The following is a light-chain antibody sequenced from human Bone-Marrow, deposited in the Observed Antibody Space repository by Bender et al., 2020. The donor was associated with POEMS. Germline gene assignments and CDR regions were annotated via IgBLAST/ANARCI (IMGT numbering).Light chain of an antibody. CDR2: QDS. CDR3: QAWDRNTVV. CDR1: QLGNKF. V-gene: IGLV3-1*01. J-gene: IGLJ1*01. Sequence: SFDLTQPPSVSVSPGQTARITCSGDQLGNKFVCWYQQRPGQSPLLVIYQDSLRPSGIPERFSGYNSGNTAALTITEPQAMDEADYYCQAWDRNTVVFGAGTKVSVL.